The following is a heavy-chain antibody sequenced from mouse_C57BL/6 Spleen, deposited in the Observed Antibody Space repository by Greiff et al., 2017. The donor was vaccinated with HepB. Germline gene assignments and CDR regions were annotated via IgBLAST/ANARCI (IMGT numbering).Heavy chain of an antibody. CDR3: ARRRYYSNDGYFDV. J-gene: IGHJ1*03. Sequence: VQLQQPGAELVMPGASVKLSCKASGYTFTSYWMHWVKQRPGQGLEWIGEIDPSDSYTNYNQKFKGKSTLTVDKSSSTAYMQLSSLTSEDSAVYYCARRRYYSNDGYFDVWGTGTTVTVSS. V-gene: IGHV1-69*01. CDR2: IDPSDSYT. CDR1: GYTFTSYW. D-gene: IGHD2-5*01.